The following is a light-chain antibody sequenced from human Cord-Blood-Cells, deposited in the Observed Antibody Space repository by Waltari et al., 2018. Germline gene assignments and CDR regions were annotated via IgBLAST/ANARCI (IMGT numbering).Light chain of an antibody. CDR3: QQSYSTPYT. CDR1: QSISSY. CDR2: AAS. Sequence: DIQMTQSPSSLSASVGDRVTITCRASQSISSYLNWYHQKQGKAPKLLIYAASSLQSGVPSRFSGSGSGTDFTLTISSLQPEDFATYYCQQSYSTPYTFGQGTKLEIK. V-gene: IGKV1-39*01. J-gene: IGKJ2*01.